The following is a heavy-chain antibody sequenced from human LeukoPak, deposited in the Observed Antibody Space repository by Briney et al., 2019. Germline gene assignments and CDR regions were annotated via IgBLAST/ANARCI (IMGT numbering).Heavy chain of an antibody. CDR2: ITGGGGTT. V-gene: IGHV3-23*01. Sequence: GGSLRLSCEASGLTFSSYGMSRVRQAPGKGLQWVSAITGGGGTTYYADSVKGRFTISRDNSKNMLYLQKNSLRAEDTAVYYCAKMQGYFDYWGQGTLVPVSS. CDR3: AKMQGYFDY. CDR1: GLTFSSYG. J-gene: IGHJ4*02.